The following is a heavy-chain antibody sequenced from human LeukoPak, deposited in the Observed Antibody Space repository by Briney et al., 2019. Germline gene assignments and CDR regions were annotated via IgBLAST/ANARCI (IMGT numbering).Heavy chain of an antibody. CDR1: GFTFSSYA. CDR3: ARDPRSYPYYYYYGMDV. Sequence: GGSLRLSCAASGFTFSSYAMHWVRQAPGKGLEWVAVISYDGSNKYYADSVKGRFTISRDNSKNTLYLQMNSLRAEDTAVYYCARDPRSYPYYYYYGMDVWGQGTTVTVSS. D-gene: IGHD3-10*01. V-gene: IGHV3-30-3*01. CDR2: ISYDGSNK. J-gene: IGHJ6*02.